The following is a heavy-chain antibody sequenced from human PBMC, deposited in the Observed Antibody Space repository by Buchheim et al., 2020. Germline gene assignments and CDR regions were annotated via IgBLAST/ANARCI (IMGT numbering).Heavy chain of an antibody. CDR1: GGSISSYY. J-gene: IGHJ4*02. CDR3: ARGVSYYGSGSYRFDY. D-gene: IGHD3-10*01. V-gene: IGHV4-59*01. Sequence: QVQLQESGPGLVKPSETLFLTCTVSGGSISSYYWSWIRQPPGKGLEWIGYIYYSGSTNYNPSLKSRVTISVDTSKNQFSLKLSSVTAADTAVYNCARGVSYYGSGSYRFDYWGQGTL. CDR2: IYYSGST.